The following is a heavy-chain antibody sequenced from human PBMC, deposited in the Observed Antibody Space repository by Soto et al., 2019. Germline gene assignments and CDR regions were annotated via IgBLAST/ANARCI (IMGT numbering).Heavy chain of an antibody. CDR3: ASNIVLMVYAGMDV. V-gene: IGHV1-3*01. CDR1: GYTFTSYA. Sequence: GSLRLSCKASGYTFTSYAMHWVRQAPGQRLEWMGWINACNVNTKYSQKFQGRVTITRDTSASTAYMELSSLRSEDTAVYYCASNIVLMVYAGMDVWGQGTTVTVSS. D-gene: IGHD2-8*01. J-gene: IGHJ6*02. CDR2: INACNVNT.